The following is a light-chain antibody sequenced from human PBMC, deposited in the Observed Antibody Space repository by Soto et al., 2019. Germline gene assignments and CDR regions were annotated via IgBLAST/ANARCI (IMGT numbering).Light chain of an antibody. Sequence: EVVLTQAPCALSFSPGERFTFSFIASQSVPSNYLAWYQQKPGQAPRLLISGASGRATGIPDRFSGGGSGTDFTLTISRLEPEDFAVYYCQQYGSSPLTFGGGTKVDI. CDR2: GAS. J-gene: IGKJ4*01. CDR3: QQYGSSPLT. CDR1: QSVPSNY. V-gene: IGKV3-20*01.